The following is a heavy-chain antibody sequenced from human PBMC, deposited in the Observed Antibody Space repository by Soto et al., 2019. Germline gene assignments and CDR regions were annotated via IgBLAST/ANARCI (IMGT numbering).Heavy chain of an antibody. CDR2: IYPGDSDT. D-gene: IGHD2-8*01. CDR1: GYSFTSYW. J-gene: IGHJ5*02. CDR3: ARCKRPNRVWLGSRGMCYFDP. V-gene: IGHV5-51*07. Sequence: GEYLKISCKGSGYSFTSYWIGLVHQMTGKGLEWMGIIYPGDSDTRYSPSFQGQVTIAADTAIRTPHLQWSSLKASATAVYYWARCKRPNRVWLGSRGMCYFDPWGQGTLVTVSS.